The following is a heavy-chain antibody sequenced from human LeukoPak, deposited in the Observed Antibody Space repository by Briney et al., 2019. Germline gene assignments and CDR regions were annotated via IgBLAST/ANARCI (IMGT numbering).Heavy chain of an antibody. J-gene: IGHJ5*02. CDR1: GGTFSSYA. CDR3: ARPAGYFDWSDPLSWFDP. CDR2: IIPIFGTA. Sequence: AASVKVSCKASGGTFSSYAISWVRQAPGQGLEWMGGIIPIFGTANYAQKFQGRVTITADESTSTAYMELSSLRSEDTAVYYCARPAGYFDWSDPLSWFDPWGQGTLVTVSS. D-gene: IGHD3-9*01. V-gene: IGHV1-69*13.